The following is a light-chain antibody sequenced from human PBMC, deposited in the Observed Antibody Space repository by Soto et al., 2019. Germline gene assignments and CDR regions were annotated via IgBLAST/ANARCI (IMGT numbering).Light chain of an antibody. J-gene: IGKJ2*01. V-gene: IGKV3-20*01. CDR1: QSLTTRY. Sequence: EIELTQSPGTLSLSPGETATLSCRASQSLTTRYLAWYQQKPGQAPRLLIYAASTRATGTPDRFSGSGSGTDFTLTISSLEPEDFAVYFCQQYASSVVYTFGQGTKLEIK. CDR3: QQYASSVVYT. CDR2: AAS.